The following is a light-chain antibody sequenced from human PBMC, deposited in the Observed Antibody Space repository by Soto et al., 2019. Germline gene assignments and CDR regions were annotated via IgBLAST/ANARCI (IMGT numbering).Light chain of an antibody. CDR2: DAS. V-gene: IGKV1-33*01. Sequence: IQMTQSPSSLSASVGDRVTITCQASQDINNYLIWYQQKPGKAPKLLIYDASTLGTGASSRFSGSGAGTHLILTISSLQPEDIATYYCQQFDSVPCTFGQGNKLEIK. CDR1: QDINNY. J-gene: IGKJ2*02. CDR3: QQFDSVPCT.